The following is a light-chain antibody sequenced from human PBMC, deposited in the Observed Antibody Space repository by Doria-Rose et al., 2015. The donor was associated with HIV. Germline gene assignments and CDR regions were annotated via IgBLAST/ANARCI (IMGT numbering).Light chain of an antibody. CDR2: KAS. CDR1: QSITRW. J-gene: IGKJ2*02. CDR3: QQYNSYSPWT. Sequence: TQSPSTLSASVGDSVTITCRASQSITRWLAWYQQKPGKAPKLLIYKASHLDSGVPSRFSGSGSGTEFTLTISSLQPDYFATYYCQQYNSYSPWTFGPGTKLEIK. V-gene: IGKV1-5*03.